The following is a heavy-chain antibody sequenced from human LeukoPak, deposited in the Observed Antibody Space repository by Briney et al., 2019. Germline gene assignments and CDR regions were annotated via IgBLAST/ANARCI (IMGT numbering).Heavy chain of an antibody. Sequence: GFLRLSCAASGFTVSSNYMSWVRQAPGKGLEWVTVIYSGGSTYYADSVKGRFTISRDNSKNTLYLQMNSLRAEDTAVYYCARMGSGWYSEYFQHWGQGTLVTVSS. J-gene: IGHJ1*01. CDR3: ARMGSGWYSEYFQH. V-gene: IGHV3-66*01. D-gene: IGHD6-19*01. CDR2: IYSGGST. CDR1: GFTVSSNY.